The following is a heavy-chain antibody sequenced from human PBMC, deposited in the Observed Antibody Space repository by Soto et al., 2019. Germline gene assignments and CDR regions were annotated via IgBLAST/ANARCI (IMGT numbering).Heavy chain of an antibody. CDR3: ASYSSSPVQIWYYYGMDV. J-gene: IGHJ6*02. Sequence: ASVKVSCKASGYTFTSYGISWVRQAPGQGLEWMEWISAYNGNTNYAQKLQGRVTMTTDTSTSTAYMELRSLRSDDTAVYYCASYSSSPVQIWYYYGMDVWGQGTTVTVSS. CDR1: GYTFTSYG. D-gene: IGHD6-6*01. CDR2: ISAYNGNT. V-gene: IGHV1-18*01.